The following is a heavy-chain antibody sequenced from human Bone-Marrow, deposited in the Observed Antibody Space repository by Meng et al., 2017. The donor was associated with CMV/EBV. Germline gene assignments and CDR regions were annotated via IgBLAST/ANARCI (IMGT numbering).Heavy chain of an antibody. D-gene: IGHD4-23*01. V-gene: IGHV5-51*01. J-gene: IGHJ4*02. CDR2: IYPGDSDT. CDR1: GYSFTSYW. Sequence: GESLMISCKGSGYSFTSYWIGLVRRMPGKGLEWMGIIYPGDSDTRYSPSFQGQVTISADKSISTAYLPWSSLKASDTAMYYCARRTTVGYYFAYWGQGTRVTGSS. CDR3: ARRTTVGYYFAY.